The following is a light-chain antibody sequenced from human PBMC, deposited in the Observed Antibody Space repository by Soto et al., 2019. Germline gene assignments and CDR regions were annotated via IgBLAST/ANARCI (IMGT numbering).Light chain of an antibody. CDR1: QNVNRY. CDR3: HHRVNWPT. J-gene: IGKJ3*01. V-gene: IGKV3-11*01. Sequence: EILLTQSPATLSLSPGERAILSCRTSQNVNRYLGWYQQKPGQAPRLLIYDASNRATGIPARFSGSGSGTDFSLTISSLEPEDFAVYYCHHRVNWPTFGPGTRVDIK. CDR2: DAS.